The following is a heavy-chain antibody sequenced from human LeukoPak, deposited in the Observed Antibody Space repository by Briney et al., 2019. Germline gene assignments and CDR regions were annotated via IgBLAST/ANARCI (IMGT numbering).Heavy chain of an antibody. CDR2: ISSTYTT. J-gene: IGHJ3*02. D-gene: IGHD3-22*01. CDR3: ATKWLLGAFDI. CDR1: GFTFSSYS. V-gene: IGHV3-48*01. Sequence: PGGSLRLSCAASGFTFSSYSMNWVRQAPGKGLEWVSYISSTYTTYYADSVKGRFTISRDNAKNSLYLQMNSLRAEDTAVYYCATKWLLGAFDIWGQGTMVTVSS.